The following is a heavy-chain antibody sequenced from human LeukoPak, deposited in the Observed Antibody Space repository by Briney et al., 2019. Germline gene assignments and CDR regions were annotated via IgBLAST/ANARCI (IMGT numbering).Heavy chain of an antibody. CDR3: ARDQGYSSSSAVGY. D-gene: IGHD6-6*01. J-gene: IGHJ4*02. CDR2: ISYDGSNK. V-gene: IGHV3-30-3*01. Sequence: GALRPSCAASGFTFSSYAMHWVRQAPGKGLEWVAVISYDGSNKYYADSVKGRFTISRDNSKNTLYLQMNSLRAEDTAVYYCARDQGYSSSSAVGYWGQGTLVTVSS. CDR1: GFTFSSYA.